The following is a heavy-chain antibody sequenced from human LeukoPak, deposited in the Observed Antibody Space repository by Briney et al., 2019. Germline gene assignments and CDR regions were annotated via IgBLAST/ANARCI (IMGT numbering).Heavy chain of an antibody. CDR3: ARGGFWTYSDV. V-gene: IGHV3-7*01. D-gene: IGHD3/OR15-3a*01. J-gene: IGHJ4*02. CDR1: GFTFSSYS. CDR2: TKQDGSEK. Sequence: GGSLRLSCAASGFTFSSYSTGWVRQAPGKGLEWVDNTKQDGSEKYYVDSVKGRFTIYRDNAKNSLYLQMNSLRAEDTAVYYCARGGFWTYSDVWGQGTLVTVSS.